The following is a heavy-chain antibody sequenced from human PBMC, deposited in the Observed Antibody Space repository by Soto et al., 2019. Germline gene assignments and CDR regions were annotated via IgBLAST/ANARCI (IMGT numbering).Heavy chain of an antibody. CDR1: GFTFGDYA. Sequence: GGSLRLSCTASGFTFGDYAMSWVRQAPGKGLEWVGFIRSKAYGGTTEYAASVKGRFTISRDDSKSIAYLQMNSLKTEDTAVYYCTRGYGDYAVWGDYWGQGTLVTVSS. J-gene: IGHJ4*02. CDR2: IRSKAYGGTT. V-gene: IGHV3-49*04. D-gene: IGHD4-17*01. CDR3: TRGYGDYAVWGDY.